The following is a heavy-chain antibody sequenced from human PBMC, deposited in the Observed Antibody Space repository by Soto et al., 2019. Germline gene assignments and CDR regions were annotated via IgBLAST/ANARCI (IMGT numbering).Heavy chain of an antibody. V-gene: IGHV4-34*01. J-gene: IGHJ4*02. D-gene: IGHD3-10*01. CDR3: VRGGLWFGEFDY. CDR2: INHSGST. Sequence: SETLSLTCAVYGGSFSGYYWSWIRQPPGKGLEWIGEINHSGSTNYNPSLKSRVTISVDTSKNQFSLKLSSVTAADTAVYYCVRGGLWFGEFDYWGQGTLVTVSS. CDR1: GGSFSGYY.